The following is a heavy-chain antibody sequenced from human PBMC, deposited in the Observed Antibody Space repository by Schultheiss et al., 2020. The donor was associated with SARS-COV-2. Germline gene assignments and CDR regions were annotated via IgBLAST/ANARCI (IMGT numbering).Heavy chain of an antibody. J-gene: IGHJ4*02. D-gene: IGHD3-10*01. Sequence: GGSLRLSCAASGFTFSSYSMNWVRQAPGKGLEWVAYIRDDGSEKYYADSVKGRFTISRDNSKNTLYLQMNSLRAEDTAVYYCAKNSNSGIFDYWGQGTLVTVSS. CDR3: AKNSNSGIFDY. CDR1: GFTFSSYS. V-gene: IGHV3-30*02. CDR2: IRDDGSEK.